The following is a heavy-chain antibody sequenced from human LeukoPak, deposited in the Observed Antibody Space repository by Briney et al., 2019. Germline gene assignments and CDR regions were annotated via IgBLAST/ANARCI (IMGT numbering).Heavy chain of an antibody. Sequence: SETLSLTCTVSGGSIRSYYWSWIRQPPGKGLEWIGYIHYSGTTYYNPSLKSRVTISADTSKNQFSLKLNSVTAADTAVYYCARVLGQEWLGRFDPWGQGTLVTVSS. J-gene: IGHJ5*02. D-gene: IGHD5-12*01. CDR1: GGSIRSYY. CDR3: ARVLGQEWLGRFDP. V-gene: IGHV4-59*01. CDR2: IHYSGTT.